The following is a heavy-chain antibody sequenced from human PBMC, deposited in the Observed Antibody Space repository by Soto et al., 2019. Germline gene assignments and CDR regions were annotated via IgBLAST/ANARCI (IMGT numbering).Heavy chain of an antibody. CDR3: ARDKDRPQLGGNYYYIMDV. J-gene: IGHJ6*02. Sequence: QVQLVQSGSEVKKPGSSVKVSCKASGGTFSSYAISWVRQVPGQGLEWMGGIMPIFGTPDYAQKFQGRVTITTDXXTSIAYMELSSLRSEDTGVYYCARDKDRPQLGGNYYYIMDVWGQGTTVTVSS. CDR1: GGTFSSYA. D-gene: IGHD3-10*01. CDR2: IMPIFGTP. V-gene: IGHV1-69*05.